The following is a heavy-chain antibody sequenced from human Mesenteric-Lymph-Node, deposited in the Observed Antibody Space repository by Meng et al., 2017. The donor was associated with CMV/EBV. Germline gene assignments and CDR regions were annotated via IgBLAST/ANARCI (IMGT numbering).Heavy chain of an antibody. CDR2: ITASGSTT. CDR1: GFTFSNYA. Sequence: GESLKISCAASGFTFSNYAMSWVRQAPGKGLEWVSGITASGSTTYYAVSVRGRFTISRDNSKNTLYLQMNSLRVEDTAVYYCAKDRVSGGYSVDFWGQGTLVTVSS. V-gene: IGHV3-23*01. J-gene: IGHJ4*02. CDR3: AKDRVSGGYSVDF. D-gene: IGHD3-22*01.